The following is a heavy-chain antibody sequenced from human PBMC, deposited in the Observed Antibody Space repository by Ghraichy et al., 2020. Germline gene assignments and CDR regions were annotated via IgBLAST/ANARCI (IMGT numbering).Heavy chain of an antibody. Sequence: ASVKVSCKASGYTFTGYYMHWVRQAPGQGLEWMGWINPNSGGTNYAQKFQGRVTMTRDTSISTAYMELSRLRSDDTAVYYCARVRPYDYVWGSYRFNDAFDIWGQGTMVTVSS. J-gene: IGHJ3*02. D-gene: IGHD3-16*02. CDR3: ARVRPYDYVWGSYRFNDAFDI. V-gene: IGHV1-2*02. CDR1: GYTFTGYY. CDR2: INPNSGGT.